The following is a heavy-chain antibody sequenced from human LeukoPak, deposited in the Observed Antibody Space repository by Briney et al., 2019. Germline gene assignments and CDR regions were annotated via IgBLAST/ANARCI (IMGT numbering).Heavy chain of an antibody. CDR1: GFSLSNTGVA. CDR2: AYWNNDK. CDR3: AHKGRGSGSYNM. J-gene: IGHJ4*02. D-gene: IGHD3-10*01. Sequence: SGPTLVKPTQTLTLTCNFSGFSLSNTGVAVGWIRQSPGKALEWLAVAYWNNDKSYSPSLKSRLTITKDTSKNQVVLKMTNMDPVDTATYYCAHKGRGSGSYNMWGQGTLVTVSS. V-gene: IGHV2-5*01.